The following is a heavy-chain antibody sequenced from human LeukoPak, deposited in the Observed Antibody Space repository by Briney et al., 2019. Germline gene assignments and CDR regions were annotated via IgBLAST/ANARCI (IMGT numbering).Heavy chain of an antibody. CDR2: IYPGDSDT. Sequence: PGESLRISCKGSGYTFSSYWIGWVRQMPGKGLEWMGIIYPGDSDTRYSPSFQGQVTISADKSISTAYLQWSSLKASDTAMYYCARLYQVRGVFNYWGQGTLVTVSS. CDR1: GYTFSSYW. V-gene: IGHV5-51*01. CDR3: ARLYQVRGVFNY. J-gene: IGHJ4*02. D-gene: IGHD3-10*01.